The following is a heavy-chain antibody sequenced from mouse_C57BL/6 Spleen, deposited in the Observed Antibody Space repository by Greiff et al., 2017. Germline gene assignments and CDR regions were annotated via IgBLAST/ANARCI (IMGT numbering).Heavy chain of an antibody. CDR1: GYAFTNYL. V-gene: IGHV1-54*01. CDR2: INPGSGGT. Sequence: VQLQQSGAELVRPGTSVKVSCKASGYAFTNYLIEWVKQRPGQGLEWIGVINPGSGGTNYNEKFKGKATLTADKSSSTAYMQLSSLTSEDSAVYFCARYYDGDWYFDVWGTGTTVTVSS. D-gene: IGHD1-1*01. CDR3: ARYYDGDWYFDV. J-gene: IGHJ1*03.